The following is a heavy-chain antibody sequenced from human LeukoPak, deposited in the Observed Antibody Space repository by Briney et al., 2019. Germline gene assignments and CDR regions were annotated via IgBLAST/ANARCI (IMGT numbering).Heavy chain of an antibody. Sequence: PSETLSLTCTVSGGSISSSSYYWGWIRQPPGKGLEWIGSIYYSGSTYYNPSLKSRVTISVDTSKNQFSLKLSSVTAADTAVYYGARHAETLLWFGELYYFDYWGQGTLVTVSS. CDR2: IYYSGST. D-gene: IGHD3-10*01. CDR3: ARHAETLLWFGELYYFDY. J-gene: IGHJ4*02. CDR1: GGSISSSSYY. V-gene: IGHV4-39*01.